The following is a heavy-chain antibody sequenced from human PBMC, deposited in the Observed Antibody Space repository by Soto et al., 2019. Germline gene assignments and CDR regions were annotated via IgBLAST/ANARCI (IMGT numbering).Heavy chain of an antibody. D-gene: IGHD6-19*01. J-gene: IGHJ4*02. Sequence: GGSLRLSCAASGFTFSSYAMSWVRQAPGKGLEWVSAISGSGGSTYYADSVKGRFTISRDNSKNTLYLQMNSLRAEDTAVYYCAKDHSPRRYSSGWFDYWGQGTLVTVSS. CDR3: AKDHSPRRYSSGWFDY. CDR2: ISGSGGST. V-gene: IGHV3-23*01. CDR1: GFTFSSYA.